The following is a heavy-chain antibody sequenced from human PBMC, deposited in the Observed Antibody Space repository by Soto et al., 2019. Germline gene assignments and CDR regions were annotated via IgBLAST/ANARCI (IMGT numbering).Heavy chain of an antibody. CDR1: GFTFSSYA. Sequence: LRLSCAASGFTFSSYAMSWVRQAPGKGLEWVSAISGSGGSTYYADSVKGRFTISRDNSKNTLYLQMNSLRAEDTAVYYCAKDLSSDYDFWSGYYDYGMDVWGQGTTVTVSS. CDR3: AKDLSSDYDFWSGYYDYGMDV. CDR2: ISGSGGST. D-gene: IGHD3-3*01. V-gene: IGHV3-23*01. J-gene: IGHJ6*02.